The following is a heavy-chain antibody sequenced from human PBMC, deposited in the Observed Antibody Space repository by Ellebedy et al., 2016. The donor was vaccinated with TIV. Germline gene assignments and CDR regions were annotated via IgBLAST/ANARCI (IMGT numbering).Heavy chain of an antibody. CDR3: ARDASVYGDSVYWYFDL. CDR2: ISTGSSTI. V-gene: IGHV3-48*04. CDR1: GFTFSAYS. Sequence: GGSLRLSCAVSGFTFSAYSMNWVRQAPGKVLEWVSYISTGSSTIYYADSVKGRFTISRDNAKNSLYLQMNSLRAEDTAVYYCARDASVYGDSVYWYFDLWGRGTLVGVSS. J-gene: IGHJ2*01. D-gene: IGHD4-17*01.